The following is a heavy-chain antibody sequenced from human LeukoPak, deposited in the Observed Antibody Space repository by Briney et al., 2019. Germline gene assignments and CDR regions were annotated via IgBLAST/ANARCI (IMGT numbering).Heavy chain of an antibody. CDR2: IYYSGST. D-gene: IGHD3-22*01. CDR1: GGSISSYY. J-gene: IGHJ4*02. Sequence: SETLSLTCTVSGGSISSYYWSWIRQPPGKGLEWIGYIYYSGSTNYNPSLKSRVTISVDTSKNQFSLKLSSVTAAGTAVYYRARSYYDSSGYSEYYFDYWGQGTLVTVSS. CDR3: ARSYYDSSGYSEYYFDY. V-gene: IGHV4-59*01.